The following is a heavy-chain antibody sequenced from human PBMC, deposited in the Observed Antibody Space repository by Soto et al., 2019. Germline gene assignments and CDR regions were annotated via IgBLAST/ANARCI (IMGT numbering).Heavy chain of an antibody. CDR2: IIPIFGTA. D-gene: IGHD3-22*01. Sequence: SVKVSCKASGGTFSSYAISWVRQAPGQGLEWMGGIIPIFGTANYAQRFQGRVTITADESTSTAYMELSSLRSEDTAVYYCARKSYYDSSGYSIYYYYYGMDVWGQGTTVTVSS. CDR3: ARKSYYDSSGYSIYYYYYGMDV. CDR1: GGTFSSYA. J-gene: IGHJ6*02. V-gene: IGHV1-69*13.